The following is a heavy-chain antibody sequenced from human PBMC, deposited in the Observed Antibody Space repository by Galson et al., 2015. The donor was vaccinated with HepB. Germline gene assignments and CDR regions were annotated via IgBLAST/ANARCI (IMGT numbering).Heavy chain of an antibody. CDR1: GFTFSNYA. Sequence: SLRLSCAASGFTFSNYAMDWVRQAPGKGLEWVAVISYDGSNKYYADSVKGRFTISRDNSKNTLYLQMNSLRAEDTAVYYCARPLSGWSVYNAFDIWGQGTLVTVSS. CDR3: ARPLSGWSVYNAFDI. CDR2: ISYDGSNK. J-gene: IGHJ3*02. D-gene: IGHD6-19*01. V-gene: IGHV3-30-3*01.